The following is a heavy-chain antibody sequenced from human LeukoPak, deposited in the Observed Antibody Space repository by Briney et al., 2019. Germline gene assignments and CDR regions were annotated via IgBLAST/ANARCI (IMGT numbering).Heavy chain of an antibody. D-gene: IGHD6-19*01. V-gene: IGHV3-74*01. CDR2: ISGDGGKT. CDR1: GFTFENFW. CDR3: ARGREQWLFHYYLD. J-gene: IGHJ4*02. Sequence: PGGSLRLSCAASGFTFENFWMHWVRQVPGKGLVWVSRISGDGGKTDYVDSVKGRLTISRDNAKNSLYLQMNSLRAEDTAVYYCARGREQWLFHYYLDWGQGTLVTVSS.